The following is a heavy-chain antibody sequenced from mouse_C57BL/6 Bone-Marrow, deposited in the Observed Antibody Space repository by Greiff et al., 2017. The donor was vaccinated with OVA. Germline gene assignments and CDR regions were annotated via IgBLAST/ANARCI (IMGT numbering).Heavy chain of an antibody. CDR1: GFTFSDYG. D-gene: IGHD1-1*01. CDR3: ARAPYYGSEYYFDY. Sequence: EVMLVESGGGLVKPGGSLKLSCAASGFTFSDYGMHWVRQAPEKGLEWVAYISSGSSTIYYADTVKGRFTISRDNAKNTLFLQMTSLRSEDTARFYCARAPYYGSEYYFDYWGQGTTLTVSS. CDR2: ISSGSSTI. V-gene: IGHV5-17*01. J-gene: IGHJ2*01.